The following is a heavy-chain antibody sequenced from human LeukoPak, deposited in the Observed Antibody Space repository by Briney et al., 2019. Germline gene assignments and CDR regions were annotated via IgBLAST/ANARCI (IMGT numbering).Heavy chain of an antibody. J-gene: IGHJ4*02. CDR3: ARSGIVGATPPYYLDY. CDR1: GFTFSSYW. D-gene: IGHD1-26*01. V-gene: IGHV3-74*01. Sequence: GSLRLSCAASGFTFSSYWMHWVRQAPGKGLVWVSRINSDGSSTSYADSVKGRFTISRDNTKNSLYLQMNSLRAEDTAVYYCARSGIVGATPPYYLDYWGQGTLVTVSS. CDR2: INSDGSST.